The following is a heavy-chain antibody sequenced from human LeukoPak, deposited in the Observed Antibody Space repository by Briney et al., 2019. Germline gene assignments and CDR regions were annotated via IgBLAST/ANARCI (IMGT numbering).Heavy chain of an antibody. D-gene: IGHD1-1*01. Sequence: SVKVSCKASGGTFSSYAISWVRQAPGQGLEWMGRIIPILGIANYAQKFQGRVTITADKSTSTAYMELSSLRSEDTAVYYCAREDPQLELDYWGQGTLVTVSS. J-gene: IGHJ4*02. CDR3: AREDPQLELDY. CDR2: IIPILGIA. V-gene: IGHV1-69*04. CDR1: GGTFSSYA.